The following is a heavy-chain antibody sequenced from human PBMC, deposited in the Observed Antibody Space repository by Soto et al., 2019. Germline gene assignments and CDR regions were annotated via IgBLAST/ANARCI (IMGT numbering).Heavy chain of an antibody. CDR1: VGTFSIYA. V-gene: IGHV1-69*13. CDR2: IIPIFGTA. Sequence: SVKVSCKASVGTFSIYAISCVVQTPLQGLEGMGGIIPIFGTANYAQKFQGRVTITADESTSTAYMELSSLRSEDTAVYYCASGGGKTYYYDSSGYVDAFDIWGQGTMVTVSS. D-gene: IGHD3-22*01. CDR3: ASGGGKTYYYDSSGYVDAFDI. J-gene: IGHJ3*02.